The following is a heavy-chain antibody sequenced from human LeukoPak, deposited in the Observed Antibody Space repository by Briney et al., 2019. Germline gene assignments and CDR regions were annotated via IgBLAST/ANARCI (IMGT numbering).Heavy chain of an antibody. J-gene: IGHJ4*02. D-gene: IGHD5-12*01. CDR1: GFTFSSYA. CDR2: FSRNGGST. Sequence: GGSLRLSCSVSGFTFSSYAIHWVRQAPGKGLEYVSAFSRNGGSTYYADSVKGRFTISRDNSKNTLYLQMSSLRVDDTAVYYCVKAVGYSGYDPPDYWGQGTLVTVSS. V-gene: IGHV3-64D*06. CDR3: VKAVGYSGYDPPDY.